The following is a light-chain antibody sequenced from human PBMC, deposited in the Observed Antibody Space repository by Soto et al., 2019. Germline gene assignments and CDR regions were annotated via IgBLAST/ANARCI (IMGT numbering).Light chain of an antibody. J-gene: IGKJ1*01. CDR1: QSISSW. CDR3: QQYYIYSGT. V-gene: IGKV1-5*03. CDR2: KAS. Sequence: DIQMTQSPSTLSASVGDRVTITCRASQSISSWLAWYQQKPGKAPKLLIYKASSLESGVPSRFSGSGSGTEFTLTISSLQPDDFATYYCQQYYIYSGTFGQGTKVDIK.